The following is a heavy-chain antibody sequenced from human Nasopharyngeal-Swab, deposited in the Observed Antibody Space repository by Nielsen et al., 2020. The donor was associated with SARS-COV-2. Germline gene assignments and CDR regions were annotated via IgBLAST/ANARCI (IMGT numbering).Heavy chain of an antibody. V-gene: IGHV4-4*02. Sequence: SETLSLTCTVSDASISDDNWWGWVRQPPGRGLEWIGEIHHSGYSNYNSSLMSRVAISVDKSKNQFSLTLRFLTAADTAVYYCARHYHYNMDIWGEGTTVTVSS. CDR2: IHHSGYS. J-gene: IGHJ6*03. CDR3: ARHYHYNMDI. CDR1: DASISDDNW.